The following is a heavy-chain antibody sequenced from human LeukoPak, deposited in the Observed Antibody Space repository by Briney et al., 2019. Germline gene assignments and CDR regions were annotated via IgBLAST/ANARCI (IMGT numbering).Heavy chain of an antibody. CDR1: GGSISSGDYY. CDR3: AREGTVTTGVDY. J-gene: IGHJ4*02. Sequence: SETLSLTCTVSGGSISSGDYYWSGIRQPPGKGLEWIGYIYYSGSTYYNPSLKSRVTISVDTSKNQFSLKLSSVTAADTAVYYCAREGTVTTGVDYWGQGTLVTVSS. V-gene: IGHV4-30-4*01. D-gene: IGHD4-17*01. CDR2: IYYSGST.